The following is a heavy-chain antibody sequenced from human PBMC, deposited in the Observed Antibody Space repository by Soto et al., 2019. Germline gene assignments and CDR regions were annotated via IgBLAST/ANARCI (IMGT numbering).Heavy chain of an antibody. CDR2: ISAYNGNT. V-gene: IGHV1-18*01. CDR1: GYTFTSYG. D-gene: IGHD2-15*01. Sequence: QVQLVQSGAEVKKPGASVKVSCKASGYTFTSYGISWVRQAPGQGLEWMGWISAYNGNTNYAQKLQGRVTMTTDTATSTAYMELRSLRSDDTAVYYCARSDCSGGSCYSYYFDYWGQGTLVTVSS. CDR3: ARSDCSGGSCYSYYFDY. J-gene: IGHJ4*02.